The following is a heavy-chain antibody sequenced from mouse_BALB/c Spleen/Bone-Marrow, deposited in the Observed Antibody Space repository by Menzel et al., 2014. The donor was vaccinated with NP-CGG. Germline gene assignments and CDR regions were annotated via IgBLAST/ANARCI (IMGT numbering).Heavy chain of an antibody. CDR3: AREATYYAYFDY. CDR2: INPTGGYT. D-gene: IGHD1-1*01. Sequence: QVQLKQSAADLARPGASVKMSCTASGYTFTSNTIQWVKQRPGQGLEWIGYINPTGGYTDYNQTCKDKTTLTADKSSSTAYMQLSSLSSEDSAVYYCAREATYYAYFDYCYQSATLAVSS. J-gene: IGHJ2*01. CDR1: GYTFTSNT. V-gene: IGHV1-4*02.